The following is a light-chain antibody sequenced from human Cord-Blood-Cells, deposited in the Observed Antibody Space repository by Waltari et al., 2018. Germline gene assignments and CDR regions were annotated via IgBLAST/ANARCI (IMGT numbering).Light chain of an antibody. CDR2: GSS. J-gene: IGKJ4*01. V-gene: IGKV3-20*01. CDR3: QQYGSSPLT. Sequence: EIVFTQSPGTLSLSPGARATLSCRASQSVSSSYLAWYQQKPGQAPRLLIDGSSSRATSIPESCSGRGSETDFTRTISRLEPEYFAVYYCQQYGSSPLTFGGGTKVEIK. CDR1: QSVSSSY.